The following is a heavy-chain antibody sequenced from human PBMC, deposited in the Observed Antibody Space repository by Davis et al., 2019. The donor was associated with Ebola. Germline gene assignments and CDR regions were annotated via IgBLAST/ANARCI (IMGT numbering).Heavy chain of an antibody. CDR1: GGSISSYY. J-gene: IGHJ4*02. V-gene: IGHV4-59*01. D-gene: IGHD3-22*01. CDR2: IYYSGGT. CDR3: ASNGYYDSSGYYY. Sequence: GSLRLSCTVSGGSISSYYWSWIRQPPGKGLEWIGYIYYSGGTNYNHSLKSRVTIPVDTSKNQFSLKLSSVTAADTAVYYCASNGYYDSSGYYYWGQGTLVTVSS.